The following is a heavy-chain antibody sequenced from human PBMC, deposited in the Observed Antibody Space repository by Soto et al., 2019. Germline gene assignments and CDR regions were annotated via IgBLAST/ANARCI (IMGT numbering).Heavy chain of an antibody. CDR1: GYTFPTST. D-gene: IGHD4-17*01. V-gene: IGHV1-18*01. Sequence: QLQLVQSGAEVKKPGASVKVSCKASGYTFPTSTISWLRQAPGQGLEWMGWIKAYSGNTNYAQKLQGRVTMTTDTSTSTAYMELRSLTTDDTAIYYCAIANYGDDDYWGQGTLVTVSS. CDR3: AIANYGDDDY. J-gene: IGHJ4*02. CDR2: IKAYSGNT.